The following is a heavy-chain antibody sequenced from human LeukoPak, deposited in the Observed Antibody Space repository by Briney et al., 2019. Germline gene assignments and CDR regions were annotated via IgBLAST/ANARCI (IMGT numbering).Heavy chain of an antibody. CDR3: ASPYYYGSGSYPPPPYMDV. J-gene: IGHJ6*03. CDR1: GFTFSTYW. Sequence: GGSLRLSCAASGFTFSTYWMHWVRQAPGKGLVWVSRINSDGSSTTYADSVKGRFTISRDNAKNTLYLQMNSLRAEDTAVYYCASPYYYGSGSYPPPPYMDVWGKGTTVTVSS. V-gene: IGHV3-74*01. CDR2: INSDGSST. D-gene: IGHD3-10*01.